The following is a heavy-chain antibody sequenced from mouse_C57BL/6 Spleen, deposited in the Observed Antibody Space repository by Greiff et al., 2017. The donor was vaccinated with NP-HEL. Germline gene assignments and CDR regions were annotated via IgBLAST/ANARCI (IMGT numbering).Heavy chain of an antibody. J-gene: IGHJ1*03. Sequence: QVQLKESGPGLVQPSQSLSITCTASGFSLTSYGVHWVRQSPGKGLEWLGVIWSGGSTDYNAAFISRLSISKDNSKSQVFFKMNSLQADDTAIYYCARNSNYWYFDVWGTGTTVTVSS. CDR3: ARNSNYWYFDV. CDR1: GFSLTSYG. CDR2: IWSGGST. D-gene: IGHD2-5*01. V-gene: IGHV2-2*01.